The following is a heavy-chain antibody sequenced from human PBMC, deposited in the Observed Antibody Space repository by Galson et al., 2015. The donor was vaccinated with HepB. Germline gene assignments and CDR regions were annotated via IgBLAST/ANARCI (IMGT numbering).Heavy chain of an antibody. CDR2: ISYDGTRK. V-gene: IGHV3-30-3*01. CDR1: GFTFSAYA. D-gene: IGHD2-15*01. J-gene: IGHJ4*02. CDR3: ARGCSGGSCSVY. Sequence: SLRLSCAASGFTFSAYAMHWVRQAPGKGLEWAAVISYDGTRKFYADSVKGRFTISRDNSKNTLYLQMTSLRVEDTAIYYCARGCSGGSCSVYWGQGTLVTVSS.